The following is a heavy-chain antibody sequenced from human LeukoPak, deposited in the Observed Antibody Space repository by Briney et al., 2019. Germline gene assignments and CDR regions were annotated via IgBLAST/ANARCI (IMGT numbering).Heavy chain of an antibody. CDR3: ARSKDGDYYYYYMDV. CDR2: IYYSGST. CDR1: GGSISSYY. J-gene: IGHJ6*03. V-gene: IGHV4-59*01. Sequence: SETLSLTCTVSGGSISSYYWSWIRQPPGKGLEWTGYIYYSGSTNYNPSLKSRVTISVDTSKNQFSLKLSSVTAAGTAVYYCARSKDGDYYYYYMDVWGKGTTVTISS. D-gene: IGHD4-17*01.